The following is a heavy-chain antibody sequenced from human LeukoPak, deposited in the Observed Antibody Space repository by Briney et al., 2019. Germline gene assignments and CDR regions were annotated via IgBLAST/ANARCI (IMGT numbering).Heavy chain of an antibody. V-gene: IGHV4-59*11. CDR3: ARLERLFYYMDV. CDR2: IYYSGST. J-gene: IGHJ6*03. Sequence: SETLSLTCTVSGGSISSHYWSWIRQPPGKGLEWIGYIYYSGSTNYNPSLKSRVTISVDTSKNQFSLKLSSVTAADTAVYYCARLERLFYYMDVWGKWTTVTVSS. CDR1: GGSISSHY. D-gene: IGHD3-3*01.